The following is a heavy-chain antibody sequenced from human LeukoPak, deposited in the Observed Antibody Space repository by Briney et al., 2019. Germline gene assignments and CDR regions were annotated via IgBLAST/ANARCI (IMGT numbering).Heavy chain of an antibody. V-gene: IGHV3-11*04. CDR2: ISGSGSTI. J-gene: IGHJ4*02. Sequence: SGGSLRLSCAASGFTFSDYYMSWIRQAPGKGLEWVSYISGSGSTIYYADSVKGRFTISRDNAKNSLYLQMNSLRAEDTAVYYCARDSDYGDYVLDYWGQGTLVTVSS. CDR3: ARDSDYGDYVLDY. CDR1: GFTFSDYY. D-gene: IGHD4-17*01.